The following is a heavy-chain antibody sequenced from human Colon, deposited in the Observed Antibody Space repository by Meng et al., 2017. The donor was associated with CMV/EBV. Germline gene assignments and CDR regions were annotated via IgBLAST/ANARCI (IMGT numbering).Heavy chain of an antibody. J-gene: IGHJ4*02. Sequence: SGYTFTGSYLHWVRQTPGQGLEWIGRINPNSGDTTYAQNFQSRVTMTRDTSISTAYMELSSLRSDDSALYYCARALGKSYGYLGSSDYWGQGTLVTVSS. CDR1: GYTFTGSY. CDR2: INPNSGDT. CDR3: ARALGKSYGYLGSSDY. V-gene: IGHV1-2*06. D-gene: IGHD5-18*01.